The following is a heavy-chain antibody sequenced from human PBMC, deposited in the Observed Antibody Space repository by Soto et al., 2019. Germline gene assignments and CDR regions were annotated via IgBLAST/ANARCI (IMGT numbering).Heavy chain of an antibody. CDR1: GDSITTNKW. CDR2: VYHTGLT. CDR3: ARDVAVPGESDRFDQ. V-gene: IGHV4-4*02. D-gene: IGHD6-19*01. J-gene: IGHJ4*02. Sequence: QVQLQQSGPGLVKPSGTLSLTCAVSGDSITTNKWWSWVRQPPGKGLEWIGEVYHTGLTNYNSSHKRRVTMSVDTSKNQFSLKLTSVTAADTAMYYCARDVAVPGESDRFDQWGQGTLVTVSS.